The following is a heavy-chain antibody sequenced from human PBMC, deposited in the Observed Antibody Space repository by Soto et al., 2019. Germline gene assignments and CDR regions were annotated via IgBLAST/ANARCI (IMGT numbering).Heavy chain of an antibody. Sequence: QVQLVQSGAEVKKPGASVKVSCKASGYTFTSYDINWVRQATGQGLEWMGWMNPNSGNTGYAQKLQGRVTMTRNTSISTAYMELSSLRSEDTAVYYCARGMVYAIKCWFDPWGQGTLVTVSS. CDR3: ARGMVYAIKCWFDP. J-gene: IGHJ5*02. CDR1: GYTFTSYD. CDR2: MNPNSGNT. V-gene: IGHV1-8*01. D-gene: IGHD2-8*01.